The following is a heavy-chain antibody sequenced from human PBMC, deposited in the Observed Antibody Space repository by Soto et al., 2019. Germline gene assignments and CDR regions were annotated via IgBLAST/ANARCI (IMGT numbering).Heavy chain of an antibody. J-gene: IGHJ3*02. CDR3: AKQPPGSSAFAI. Sequence: SQRVSCAAAGGTFSGYAVSWVRQAPGKGLEWVSAISGSGGSTYYADSVKGRFTISRDNSKNTLYLQMNSLRAEDTAVYYCAKQPPGSSAFAIWGQGTMVTVSS. V-gene: IGHV3-23*01. CDR1: GGTFSGYA. CDR2: ISGSGGST.